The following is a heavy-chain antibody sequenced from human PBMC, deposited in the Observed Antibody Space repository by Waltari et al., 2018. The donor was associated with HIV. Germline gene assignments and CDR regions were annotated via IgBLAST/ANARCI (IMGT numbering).Heavy chain of an antibody. J-gene: IGHJ4*01. D-gene: IGHD1-26*01. V-gene: IGHV1-2*04. Sequence: QVQLVQSAAELKSPGAPVQIACRTSGYTCAAFHIHWGRQAPGEGLQWVGWVNPANGATNYAQELQDWVSVTTDRSITTVYLTLKRLRSDDTAVYYCARGESATWANLDFWGQGTVVSVSS. CDR3: ARGESATWANLDF. CDR2: VNPANGAT. CDR1: GYTCAAFH.